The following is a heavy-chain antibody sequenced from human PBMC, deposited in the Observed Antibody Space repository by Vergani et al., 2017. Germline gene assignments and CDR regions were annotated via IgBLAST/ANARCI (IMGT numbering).Heavy chain of an antibody. J-gene: IGHJ4*02. V-gene: IGHV4-61*02. CDR3: ARSRPYCTSGSCPAI. CDR2: IHTGGST. CDR1: GVSISSGSHY. Sequence: QVQLQESGPGLVKPSQTLSLTCTVSGVSISSGSHYWSWIRQPAGKGPEWIGHIHTGGSTDLNPSFKSRVSISVDTSKSQFSLKLNSVTVADTAVYYCARSRPYCTSGSCPAIWGQGTLVTVSS. D-gene: IGHD2-15*01.